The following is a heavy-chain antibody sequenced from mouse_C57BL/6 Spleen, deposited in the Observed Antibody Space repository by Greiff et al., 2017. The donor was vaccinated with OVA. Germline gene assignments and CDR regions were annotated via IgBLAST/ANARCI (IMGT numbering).Heavy chain of an antibody. D-gene: IGHD1-1*01. CDR1: GYTFTSYW. J-gene: IGHJ3*01. CDR3: AIYYGSSYGGFAY. Sequence: QVQLQQSGAELVKPGASVKMSCKASGYTFTSYWITWVKQRPGQGLEWIGDIYPGSGSTNYNEKFKSKATLTVDTSSSTAYMQLSSLTSEDSAVYYCAIYYGSSYGGFAYWGQGTLVTVSA. V-gene: IGHV1-55*01. CDR2: IYPGSGST.